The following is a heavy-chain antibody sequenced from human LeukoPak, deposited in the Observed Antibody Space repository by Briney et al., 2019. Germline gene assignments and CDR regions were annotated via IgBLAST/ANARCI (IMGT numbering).Heavy chain of an antibody. CDR3: AGEGVVVLEDPYYFDY. Sequence: GGSLRLSCAASGFTFSSYWMSWVRQAPGKGLEWVANIKQDGSEKYYVDSVKGRFTISRDNAKNSLYLQMNSLRAEDTAVYYCAGEGVVVLEDPYYFDYWGQGTLVTASS. V-gene: IGHV3-7*01. CDR1: GFTFSSYW. CDR2: IKQDGSEK. D-gene: IGHD2-15*01. J-gene: IGHJ4*02.